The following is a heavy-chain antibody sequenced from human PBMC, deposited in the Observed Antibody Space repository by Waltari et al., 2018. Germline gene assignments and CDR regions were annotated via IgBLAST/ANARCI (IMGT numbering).Heavy chain of an antibody. J-gene: IGHJ4*02. V-gene: IGHV3-53*01. D-gene: IGHD2-2*01. CDR2: ICISGNT. Sequence: EVYLVESGGGLVQPGGSLRLSCAASGFSVTDPYMAWVRQAPGKGLEWVSVICISGNTFSSESMKGRSSVSRDSSSNTVFLQMDNLRAEDTGVYYCAREVVVLNRADYFDYWGQGTLVTVSS. CDR1: GFSVTDPY. CDR3: AREVVVLNRADYFDY.